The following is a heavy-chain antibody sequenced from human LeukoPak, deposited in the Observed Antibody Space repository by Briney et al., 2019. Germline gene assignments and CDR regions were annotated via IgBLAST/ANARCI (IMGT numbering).Heavy chain of an antibody. CDR3: ARSDIVATLTDFDY. D-gene: IGHD5-12*01. V-gene: IGHV1-46*01. Sequence: ASVKVSCKASGYTFTSYYMHWVRQAPGQGLEWMGIINPSGGSTNYAQKFQGRVTMTRDTSSSTVFMELSSLRSEDTAVYYCARSDIVATLTDFDYWGQGTLVTVSS. CDR1: GYTFTSYY. J-gene: IGHJ4*02. CDR2: INPSGGST.